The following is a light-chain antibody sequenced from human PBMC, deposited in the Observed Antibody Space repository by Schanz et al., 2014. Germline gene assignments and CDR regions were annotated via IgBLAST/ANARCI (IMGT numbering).Light chain of an antibody. CDR2: AAS. J-gene: IGKJ1*01. V-gene: IGKV1-8*01. CDR3: QQYYSYPPWT. CDR1: QGISSY. Sequence: AIRMTQSPSSLSASTGDRVTITCRASQGISSYLAWYQQKPGKAPELLIYAASTLQSGVPSRFSDSGSETNFPLPTNRLQSEDFATYYCQQYYSYPPWTFGQGTKVEIK.